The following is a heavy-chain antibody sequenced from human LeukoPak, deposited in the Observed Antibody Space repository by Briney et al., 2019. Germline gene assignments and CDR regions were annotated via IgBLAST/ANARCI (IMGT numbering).Heavy chain of an antibody. V-gene: IGHV4-39*01. D-gene: IGHD3-16*01. Sequence: SETLSLTCTVSGGSFSSSSYFWGWIRQPPGKGLEWIGSIYYSGSTYYNPSLKSRVTISVDTSKNQFSLKLSSVTAADTAVYYCARPSLAGLAWGESWFDPWGQGTLVTVSS. J-gene: IGHJ5*02. CDR3: ARPSLAGLAWGESWFDP. CDR2: IYYSGST. CDR1: GGSFSSSSYF.